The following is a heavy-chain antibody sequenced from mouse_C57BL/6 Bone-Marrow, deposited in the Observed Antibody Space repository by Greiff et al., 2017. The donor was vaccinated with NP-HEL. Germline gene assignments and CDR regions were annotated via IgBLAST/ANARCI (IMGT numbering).Heavy chain of an antibody. J-gene: IGHJ3*01. V-gene: IGHV10-1*01. CDR1: GCSFITYA. CDR2: IRRKCNNYAT. CDR3: VTAY. Sequence: GGGLVQPKGSLNLSCAVSGCSFITYAMHWVRLAPGKGLEWVARIRRKCNNYATYYVDSVKDRFTISRDDSEGMLYLQMNNLEAEDAAMYYCVTAYWGQGTLVTVSA.